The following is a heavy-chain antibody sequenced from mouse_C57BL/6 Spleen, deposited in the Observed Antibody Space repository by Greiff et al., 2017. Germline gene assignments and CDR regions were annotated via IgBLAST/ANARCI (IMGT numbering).Heavy chain of an antibody. D-gene: IGHD2-13*01. Sequence: VKLLESGPGLVQPSQSLSITCTVSGFSLTSHGVHWVRQSPGKGLEWLGVIWSGGSTDYNAAFISRLSISKDNSKSQVFFKMNSLQADDTAIYYCARNLDYVRWDYAMDYWGQGTSVTVSS. V-gene: IGHV2-2*01. J-gene: IGHJ4*01. CDR2: IWSGGST. CDR1: GFSLTSHG. CDR3: ARNLDYVRWDYAMDY.